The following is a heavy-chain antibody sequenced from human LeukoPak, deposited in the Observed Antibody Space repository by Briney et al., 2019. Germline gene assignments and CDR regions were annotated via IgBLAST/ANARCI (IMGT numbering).Heavy chain of an antibody. CDR3: ASHSAEYDILTGYHSYNSFDP. CDR2: AYYSGSP. Sequence: SETLSLTCTVSGGSVSSGSYYWGWIRQSPGKGLEWIGSAYYSGSPYYDPSLKSRVTISVDTSKNQFSLKLSSVTAADTAVYYCASHSAEYDILTGYHSYNSFDPWGQGILVTVSS. CDR1: GGSVSSGSYY. J-gene: IGHJ5*02. D-gene: IGHD3-9*01. V-gene: IGHV4-39*01.